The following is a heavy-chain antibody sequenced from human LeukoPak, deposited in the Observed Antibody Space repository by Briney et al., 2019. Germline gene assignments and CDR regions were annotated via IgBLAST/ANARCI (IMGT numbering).Heavy chain of an antibody. CDR1: GFTFSDYY. CDR2: ISSSGSTI. Sequence: GGSLRLSCAASGFTFSDYYLSWLRQAPGKGLEWVSYISSSGSTIYYADSVKGRFTISRDNAKNSLYLQMNSLRAEDTAVYYCAKEGYSYGIYYYMDVWGKGTTVTVSS. D-gene: IGHD5-18*01. V-gene: IGHV3-11*01. J-gene: IGHJ6*03. CDR3: AKEGYSYGIYYYMDV.